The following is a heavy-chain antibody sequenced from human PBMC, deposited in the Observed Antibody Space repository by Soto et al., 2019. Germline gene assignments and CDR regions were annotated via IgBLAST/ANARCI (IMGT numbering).Heavy chain of an antibody. D-gene: IGHD3-16*01. J-gene: IGHJ4*02. Sequence: LRLSCAASGFTFDDYAMHWVRQAPGKGLEWVSFISWNSGSRGYADSVRGRFTISRDNARNSLYLQMNSLRAEDTALYYCAISQDRGGRTTFIYWGQGTQVTVSS. CDR2: ISWNSGSR. V-gene: IGHV3-9*01. CDR1: GFTFDDYA. CDR3: AISQDRGGRTTFIY.